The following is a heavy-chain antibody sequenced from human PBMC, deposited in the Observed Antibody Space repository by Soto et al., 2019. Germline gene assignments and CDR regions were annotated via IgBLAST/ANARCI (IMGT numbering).Heavy chain of an antibody. CDR3: VRGNTGYANFDS. CDR1: GFSFSGFW. V-gene: IGHV3-74*01. D-gene: IGHD5-12*01. Sequence: PGGSLRLSCAASGFSFSGFWMHWVRQAPGKGLVWVSRMFTDVSTTYYADSVKGRFTISRDNAKSTLYLQMNSLRDEDTAVYYCVRGNTGYANFDSWGQGTLVPVSS. CDR2: MFTDVSTT. J-gene: IGHJ4*02.